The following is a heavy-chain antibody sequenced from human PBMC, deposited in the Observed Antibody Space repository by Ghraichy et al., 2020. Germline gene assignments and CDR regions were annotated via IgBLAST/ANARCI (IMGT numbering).Heavy chain of an antibody. CDR3: RIAAAGPYYYYYMDV. Sequence: SETLSLTCTVSGGSISSSSYYWGWIRQPPGKGLEWIGSIYYSGSTYYNPSLKSRVTISVDTSKNQFSLKLSSVTAADTAVYYCRIAAAGPYYYYYMDVWGKGTTVTVSS. D-gene: IGHD6-13*01. CDR2: IYYSGST. V-gene: IGHV4-39*01. J-gene: IGHJ6*03. CDR1: GGSISSSSYY.